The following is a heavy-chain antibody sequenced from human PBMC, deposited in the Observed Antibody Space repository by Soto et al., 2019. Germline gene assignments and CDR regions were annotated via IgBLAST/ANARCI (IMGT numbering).Heavy chain of an antibody. V-gene: IGHV1-18*01. D-gene: IGHD6-6*01. CDR1: GYTFSNYG. CDR2: ISGYDGNT. Sequence: QVQLVQSGGEVRKPGDSVKVSCKASGYTFSNYGITWVRQAPGQAFEWMGWISGYDGNTNYAQNFQGRVTMTTVPATRTAYMVLRSLRSDDTALYYCARKSSSSSWFDPWGQGTLVTVSS. CDR3: ARKSSSSSWFDP. J-gene: IGHJ5*02.